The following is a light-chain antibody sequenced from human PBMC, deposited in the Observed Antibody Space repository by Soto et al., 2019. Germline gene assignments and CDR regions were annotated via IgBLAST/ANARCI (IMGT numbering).Light chain of an antibody. CDR3: ATWDDTLNGYL. CDR1: SSNIGNNY. Sequence: QSVLTQSPSVSAAPGQKVTISCSGSSSNIGNNYVSWYQQLPGTAPKLLIYDNNKRPSGIPDRFSGSKSGTSGTLDITGLQTGDEADYYCATWDDTLNGYLFGTGTKLTVL. V-gene: IGLV1-51*01. J-gene: IGLJ1*01. CDR2: DNN.